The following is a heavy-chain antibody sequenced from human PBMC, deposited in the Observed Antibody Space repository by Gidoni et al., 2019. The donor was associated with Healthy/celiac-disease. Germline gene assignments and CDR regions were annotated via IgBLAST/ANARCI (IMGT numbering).Heavy chain of an antibody. J-gene: IGHJ4*02. CDR3: ARAPIVPAAGNDY. V-gene: IGHV1-18*01. CDR1: GSTFTSYG. CDR2: ISAYNGNT. D-gene: IGHD6-13*01. Sequence: QVQLVQSGAEVKKPGASLKVSCQASGSTFTSYGSSSVRQAPGQGLEWMGWISAYNGNTNNAQKLQGRGTMTTDTTTSTAYMELRSLRSDGTDVYYCARAPIVPAAGNDYWGQGTLVTVSS.